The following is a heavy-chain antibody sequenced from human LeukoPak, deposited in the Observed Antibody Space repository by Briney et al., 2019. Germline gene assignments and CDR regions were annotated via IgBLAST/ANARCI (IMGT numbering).Heavy chain of an antibody. CDR3: AAAVAGSVDY. CDR1: GGSISSYY. J-gene: IGHJ4*02. CDR2: IYYSGST. V-gene: IGHV4-59*01. D-gene: IGHD6-19*01. Sequence: PSETLSLTCTVSGGSISSYYWSWIRQPPGKGLEWIGYIYYSGSTNYNPSLKSRVTISVDTSKNQFSLKLSSVTAADTAVYYCAAAVAGSVDYWGQGALVTVSS.